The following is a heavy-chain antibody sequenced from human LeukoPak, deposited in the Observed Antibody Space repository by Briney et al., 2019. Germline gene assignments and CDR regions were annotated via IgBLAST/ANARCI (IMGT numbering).Heavy chain of an antibody. D-gene: IGHD3-22*01. CDR2: INPSGGST. V-gene: IGHV1-46*01. CDR3: ARDYVDYYDSSGYQGD. CDR1: GYTFTSYY. J-gene: IGHJ4*02. Sequence: ASVKVSCKASGYTFTSYYMHWVRQAPGQGLEWMGIINPSGGSTSYAQKFQGRVTMTRDTSTSTVYMELSSLRSEDTAVYYCARDYVDYYDSSGYQGDWGRGTLVTVSS.